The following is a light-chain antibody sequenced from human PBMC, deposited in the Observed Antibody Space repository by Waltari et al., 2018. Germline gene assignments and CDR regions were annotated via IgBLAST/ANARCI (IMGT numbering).Light chain of an antibody. V-gene: IGKV1-39*01. CDR1: QSITNY. CDR2: GGS. CDR3: QQSYSSPRT. J-gene: IGKJ2*01. Sequence: DIQMTQSPSSLSASEGDGVTITCRASQSITNYLNWYQQKPGKAPKLLIYGGSSFPSWVPSRFSGSGFGTDFTLTISSLQPEDFATYYCQQSYSSPRTFGHGTTLEIK.